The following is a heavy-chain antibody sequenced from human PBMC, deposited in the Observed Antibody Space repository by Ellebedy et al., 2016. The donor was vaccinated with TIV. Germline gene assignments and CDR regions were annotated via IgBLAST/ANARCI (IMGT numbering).Heavy chain of an antibody. CDR3: GRAPRDYNLGYYFDY. V-gene: IGHV4-59*01. CDR2: IHYSGST. J-gene: IGHJ4*02. Sequence: SETLSLTXSVSGGSISSYHWSWIRQPPGKGLEWIGNIHYSGSTNYNPSLKSRVTISVDTSKNQFSLKLSSVTAADTAVYYCGRAPRDYNLGYYFDYWGQGTLVTVSS. D-gene: IGHD3-3*01. CDR1: GGSISSYH.